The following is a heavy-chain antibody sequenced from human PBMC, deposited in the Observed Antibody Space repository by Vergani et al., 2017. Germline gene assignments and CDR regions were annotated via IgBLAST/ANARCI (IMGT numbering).Heavy chain of an antibody. J-gene: IGHJ3*02. Sequence: EGKRGEGGGGRGTKGGSLRLSCAASGFTFSSYSMNWVRQAPVKGLEWVSYISRNSSYRNYADAGKGRITISRDNAKNSLYLQMNSLRAEDTAVYYCVTMLVVVNHDAFDIWGQGTMVTVSS. CDR2: ISRNSSYR. CDR3: VTMLVVVNHDAFDI. CDR1: GFTFSSYS. D-gene: IGHD3-22*01. V-gene: IGHV3-21*01.